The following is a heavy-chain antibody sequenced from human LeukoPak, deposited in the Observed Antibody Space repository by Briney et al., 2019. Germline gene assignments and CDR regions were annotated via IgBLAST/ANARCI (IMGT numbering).Heavy chain of an antibody. CDR2: TYYRSKWYN. CDR1: GDTVSSNSAA. CDR3: ARDLRGYSYGLDYYYGMDV. Sequence: SQTLSLTCAISGDTVSSNSAAWNWIRQSPSRGLEWLGRTYYRSKWYNDYAVSVISRITINPDTSKNQFSLQLNSVTPEDTAVYYCARDLRGYSYGLDYYYGMDVWGKGTTVTVSS. J-gene: IGHJ6*04. V-gene: IGHV6-1*01. D-gene: IGHD5-18*01.